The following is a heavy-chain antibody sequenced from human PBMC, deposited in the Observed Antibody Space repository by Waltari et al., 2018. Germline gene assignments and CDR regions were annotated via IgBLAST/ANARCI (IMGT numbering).Heavy chain of an antibody. CDR1: GLTSRSYE. CDR3: ARDNNGYDRYFDY. Sequence: EVQLVESGGGLVQPGGSLRLSCAASGLTSRSYEMNWVRQAPGKGLEWVSYISSSGSTIYYADSVKGRFTISRDNAKNSLYLQMHSLRADDTAVYYCARDNNGYDRYFDYWGQGTLVTVSS. V-gene: IGHV3-48*03. J-gene: IGHJ4*02. D-gene: IGHD5-12*01. CDR2: ISSSGSTI.